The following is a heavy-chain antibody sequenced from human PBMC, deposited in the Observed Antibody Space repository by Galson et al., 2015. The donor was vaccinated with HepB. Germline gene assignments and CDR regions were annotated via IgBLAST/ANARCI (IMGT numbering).Heavy chain of an antibody. J-gene: IGHJ6*02. CDR1: GFTFTSYW. D-gene: IGHD1-26*01. Sequence: ALRLSCAASGFTFTSYWMHWDRQAPGKGLVWVSRINSDGSSTNYAGSVKGRFTISRDNAKNTLYLQMNSLRAEDTAVYYCARGYSGGMDLWGQGTTVTVSS. V-gene: IGHV3-74*01. CDR3: ARGYSGGMDL. CDR2: INSDGSST.